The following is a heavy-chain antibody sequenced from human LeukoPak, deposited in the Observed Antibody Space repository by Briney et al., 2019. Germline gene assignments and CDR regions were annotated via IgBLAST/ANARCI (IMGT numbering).Heavy chain of an antibody. J-gene: IGHJ6*03. CDR1: GFTFSSYW. V-gene: IGHV3-7*01. CDR3: ARETGIAAAGTWGYYYYYMDV. D-gene: IGHD6-13*01. CDR2: IKQDGSEK. Sequence: GGSLRLSCAASGFTFSSYWMSWVRQAPWKGLEWVANIKQDGSEKYYVDSVKGRFTISRDNAKNSLYLQMNSLRAEDTAVYYCARETGIAAAGTWGYYYYYMDVWGKGTTVTVSS.